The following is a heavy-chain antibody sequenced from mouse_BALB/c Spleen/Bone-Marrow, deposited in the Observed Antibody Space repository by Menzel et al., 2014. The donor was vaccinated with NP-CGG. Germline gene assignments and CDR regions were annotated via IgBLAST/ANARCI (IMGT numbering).Heavy chain of an antibody. J-gene: IGHJ4*01. V-gene: IGHV1-87*01. CDR2: IYPGDGDT. CDR3: ASPYGNYDAMDY. D-gene: IGHD2-1*01. CDR1: GYTFTSYW. Sequence: VQLQQSGAELARPGASVKLSCKASGYTFTSYWMQWVKQRPGQGLQWIGAIYPGDGDTRYTQKFRGKATLTADKSSNTXXXXXSSLTSEDSAVYFCASPYGNYDAMDYWGQGTSVTVSS.